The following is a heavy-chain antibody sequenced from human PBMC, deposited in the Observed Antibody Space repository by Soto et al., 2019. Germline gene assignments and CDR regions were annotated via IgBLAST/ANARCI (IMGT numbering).Heavy chain of an antibody. CDR2: ISGSGGST. Sequence: GGSLRLSCAASGFTFSSYAMSWIRQAPGKGLEWVSAISGSGGSTYYADSVKGRFTISRDNSKNTLYLQMNSLRAEDTAVYYCAKEDYDSSGYYAQPDVRSYDYWGQGTLVTVSS. CDR3: AKEDYDSSGYYAQPDVRSYDY. V-gene: IGHV3-23*01. D-gene: IGHD3-22*01. J-gene: IGHJ4*02. CDR1: GFTFSSYA.